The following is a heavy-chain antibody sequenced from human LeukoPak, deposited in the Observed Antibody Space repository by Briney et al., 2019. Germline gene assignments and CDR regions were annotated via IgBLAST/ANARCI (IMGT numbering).Heavy chain of an antibody. J-gene: IGHJ4*02. CDR3: AKDMSGSILTGYYAN. D-gene: IGHD3-9*01. CDR1: GFTFDDYA. Sequence: PGGSLRLSCAASGFTFDDYAMHWVRQAPGKGLEWVSGISWNSGSIGYADSVKGRFTISRDNAKNSLYLQMNSLRAEDTALYYCAKDMSGSILTGYYANWGQGTLVTVSS. CDR2: ISWNSGSI. V-gene: IGHV3-9*01.